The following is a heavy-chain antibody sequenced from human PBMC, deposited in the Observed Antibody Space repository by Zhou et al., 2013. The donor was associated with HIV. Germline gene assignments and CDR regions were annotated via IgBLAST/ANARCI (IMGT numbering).Heavy chain of an antibody. CDR2: IIPIFGTA. Sequence: QVQLVQSGAEVKKPGSSVKVSCKASGGTFSSYAISWVRQAPGQGLEWMGGIIPIFGTANYAQKFQGRVTITTDESTSTAYMELSSLRSEDTAVYYCAGSSLPVSPNYYYYMDVWGKGTTVTVSS. D-gene: IGHD1-1*01. V-gene: IGHV1-69*05. CDR1: GGTFSSYA. CDR3: AGSSLPVSPNYYYYMDV. J-gene: IGHJ6*03.